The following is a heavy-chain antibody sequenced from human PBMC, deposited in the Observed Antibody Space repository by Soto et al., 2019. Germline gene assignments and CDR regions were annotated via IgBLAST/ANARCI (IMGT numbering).Heavy chain of an antibody. CDR1: GYTFTSYG. Sequence: QVQLVQSGAEVKKPGASVKVSCKASGYTFTSYGISWVRQAPGQGLEWMGWISAYNGNTNYAQKLQGRVTMTTETSTSTAYMELRSLRSDDTAVYYCARRVTRYYYYYGMDVWGQGTTVTVSS. V-gene: IGHV1-18*04. CDR2: ISAYNGNT. D-gene: IGHD4-4*01. CDR3: ARRVTRYYYYYGMDV. J-gene: IGHJ6*02.